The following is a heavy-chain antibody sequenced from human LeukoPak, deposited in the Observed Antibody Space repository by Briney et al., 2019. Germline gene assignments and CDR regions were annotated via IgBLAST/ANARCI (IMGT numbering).Heavy chain of an antibody. CDR2: ISAYNGNT. CDR3: ARETYYDFWSGYYDAFDY. CDR1: GYTFTSYG. V-gene: IGHV1-18*01. J-gene: IGHJ4*02. Sequence: GASVKVSCKASGYTFTSYGISWVRQAPGQGLEWMGWISAYNGNTNYAQKLQGRVTMTTDTSTSTAYMELRSLRSDDTAVYYCARETYYDFWSGYYDAFDYWGQGTLVTVSS. D-gene: IGHD3-3*01.